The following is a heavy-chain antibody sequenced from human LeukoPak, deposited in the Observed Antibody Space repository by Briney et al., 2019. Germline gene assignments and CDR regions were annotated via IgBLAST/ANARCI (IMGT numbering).Heavy chain of an antibody. V-gene: IGHV3-11*04. CDR3: AREPGYCNSTSCPAPYYYYMDV. D-gene: IGHD2-2*01. CDR1: GFTFSDYY. J-gene: IGHJ6*03. Sequence: GGSLRLSCAASGFTFSDYYMSWIRQAPGKGLEWVSYISSSGSTIYYADSVKGRFTISRDNAKNSLYLQMNSLRAEDTAVYYCAREPGYCNSTSCPAPYYYYMDVWGKGTTVTVSS. CDR2: ISSSGSTI.